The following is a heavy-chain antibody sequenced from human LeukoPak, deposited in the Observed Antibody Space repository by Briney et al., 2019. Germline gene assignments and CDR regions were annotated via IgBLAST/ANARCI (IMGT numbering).Heavy chain of an antibody. CDR3: ASLPIDSSTGTFGWFDP. D-gene: IGHD2-8*02. CDR1: GGPISSDH. J-gene: IGHJ5*02. Sequence: PSETLSLTCTVSGGPISSDHWTWIRQPPGKGLEWIARISYSGSTNYNPSLKSRVTISLDSSKNQFSLRLSSVTPADTAAYYCASLPIDSSTGTFGWFDPWGQGTLVTVSS. CDR2: ISYSGST. V-gene: IGHV4-59*01.